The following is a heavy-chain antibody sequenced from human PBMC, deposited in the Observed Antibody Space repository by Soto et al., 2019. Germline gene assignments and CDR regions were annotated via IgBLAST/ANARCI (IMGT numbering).Heavy chain of an antibody. CDR2: ISAYNGNT. J-gene: IGHJ3*02. Sequence: GASVKVSCKASGYTFTSYGISWVRQAPGQGLEWMGWISAYNGNTNYAQKLQGRVTMTTDTSTSTAYMELRSLRSDDTAVYYCARDSTNLMPEYDIQLNDAFDIWGQGTMVTVSS. CDR3: ARDSTNLMPEYDIQLNDAFDI. CDR1: GYTFTSYG. D-gene: IGHD5-18*01. V-gene: IGHV1-18*01.